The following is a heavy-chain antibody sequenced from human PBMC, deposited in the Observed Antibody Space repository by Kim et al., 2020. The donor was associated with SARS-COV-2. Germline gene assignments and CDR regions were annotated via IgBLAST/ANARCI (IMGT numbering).Heavy chain of an antibody. CDR1: GFTLSNNP. Sequence: GGSLRLSCAASGFTLSNNPMNWVRQAPGKGLEWVSVIYGGGSINYSAASEKGLSIISSNTTKTTLYLLMNSLSAEATAVYYCMEVKVFGIFVFYLWGSVT. CDR3: MEVKVFGIFVFYL. CDR2: IYGGGSIN. V-gene: IGHV3-23*03. D-gene: IGHD3-3*01. J-gene: IGHJ2*01.